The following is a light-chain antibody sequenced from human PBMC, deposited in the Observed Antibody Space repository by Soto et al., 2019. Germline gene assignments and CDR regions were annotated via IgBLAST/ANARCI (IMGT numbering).Light chain of an antibody. CDR3: ASWDDRLNGWV. V-gene: IGLV1-44*01. Sequence: QSVLTQPPSASGTPGQRVTISCSGSSSNIGGNTVNWYQQLPRTAPKLLIFSNNQRPSGVPDRFSGSKSGTSASLAISGLQSEDEADYYCASWDDRLNGWVFGGGTKLTVL. CDR1: SSNIGGNT. J-gene: IGLJ3*02. CDR2: SNN.